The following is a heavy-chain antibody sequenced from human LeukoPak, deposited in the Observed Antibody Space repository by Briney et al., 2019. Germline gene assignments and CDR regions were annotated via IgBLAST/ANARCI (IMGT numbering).Heavy chain of an antibody. CDR3: ARHHSGYDYDPGYFDY. CDR1: GGSISSSSYY. J-gene: IGHJ4*02. D-gene: IGHD5-12*01. V-gene: IGHV4-39*01. Sequence: SETLSLTCTVSGGSISSSSYYWGWIRQPPGKGLEWIGSIYYSGSTYYNPSLKSRVTISVDTSKNQFSLKLSSVTAADTAVYYCARHHSGYDYDPGYFDYWGQGTLVTVSS. CDR2: IYYSGST.